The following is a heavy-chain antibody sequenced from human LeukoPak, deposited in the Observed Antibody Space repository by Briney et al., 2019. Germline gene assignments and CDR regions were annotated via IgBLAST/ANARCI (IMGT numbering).Heavy chain of an antibody. Sequence: GGSLRLSCAASGFTFSNAWMSWVRQAPGKGLEWVGRIKSKTDGGTTDYAAPVKGRFTISRDDSKNTLYLQMNSLKTEDTAVYYCATEAYYYGSGSYPYWGQGTLVTVSS. J-gene: IGHJ4*02. V-gene: IGHV3-15*01. CDR3: ATEAYYYGSGSYPY. CDR2: IKSKTDGGTT. CDR1: GFTFSNAW. D-gene: IGHD3-10*01.